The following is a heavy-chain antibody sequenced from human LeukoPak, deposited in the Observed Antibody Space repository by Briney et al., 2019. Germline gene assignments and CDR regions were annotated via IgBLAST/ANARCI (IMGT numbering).Heavy chain of an antibody. D-gene: IGHD3-22*01. CDR3: ARGSVDNYYDSSGYYADFDY. CDR2: INHSGST. Sequence: SETLSLTCAVYGGSSSGYYWSWIRQPPGKGLEWIGEINHSGSTNYNPSLKSRVTISVDTSKNQFSLKLSSVIAADTAVYYCARGSVDNYYDSSGYYADFDYWGQGTLVTVSS. J-gene: IGHJ4*02. V-gene: IGHV4-34*01. CDR1: GGSSSGYY.